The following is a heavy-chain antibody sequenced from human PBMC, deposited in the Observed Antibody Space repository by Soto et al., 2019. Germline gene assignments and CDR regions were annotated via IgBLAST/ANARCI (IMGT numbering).Heavy chain of an antibody. Sequence: RRLSCAASGFTFSSYGMHWVRQAPGKGLEWVAVISYDGSNKYYADSVKGRFAISRDNSKNTRYLQMNSLRAEDTAVYYCAKDRRYYYGPGDAFDIWRQGTVATVSS. J-gene: IGHJ3*02. D-gene: IGHD3-10*01. CDR3: AKDRRYYYGPGDAFDI. V-gene: IGHV3-30*18. CDR2: ISYDGSNK. CDR1: GFTFSSYG.